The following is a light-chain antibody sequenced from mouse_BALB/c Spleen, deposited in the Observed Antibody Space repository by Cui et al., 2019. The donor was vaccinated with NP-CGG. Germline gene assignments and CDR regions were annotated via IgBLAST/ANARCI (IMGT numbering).Light chain of an antibody. CDR2: GTN. CDR3: ALWYSNHWV. Sequence: QAVVTQESALTTSPGETVTPTCRSSTGAVTTSNYANWVQEKSDHLFTGLIGGTNNRAPGVPARFSGSLIGDKAAFTITGAQTEDEAIYFCALWYSNHWVFGGGTKLTVL. V-gene: IGLV1*01. J-gene: IGLJ1*01. CDR1: TGAVTTSNY.